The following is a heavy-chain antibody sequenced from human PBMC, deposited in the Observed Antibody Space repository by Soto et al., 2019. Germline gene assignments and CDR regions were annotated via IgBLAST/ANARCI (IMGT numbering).Heavy chain of an antibody. CDR3: AREGGYCSGGSCLDAFDI. D-gene: IGHD2-15*01. CDR2: TYYRSKWYN. CDR1: GDSVSSNSAA. Sequence: SETLSLTCAISGDSVSSNSAAWNWIRQSPSRGLEWLGRTYYRSKWYNDYAVSAKSRITINPDTSKNQFSLQLNSVTPEDTAVYYCAREGGYCSGGSCLDAFDIWGQGTMVTVSS. J-gene: IGHJ3*02. V-gene: IGHV6-1*01.